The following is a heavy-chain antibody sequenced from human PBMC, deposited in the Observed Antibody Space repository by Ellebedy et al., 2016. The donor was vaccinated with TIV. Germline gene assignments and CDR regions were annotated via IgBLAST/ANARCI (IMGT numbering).Heavy chain of an antibody. Sequence: SETLSLXXAVYGGSFSGHYWSWIRQSPGKGLEWIGEINHGGGANYNPSLKSRVTLSVDTSKNQFSLKLNSVTAADTAIYYCARGIVALQPLKYFDSWGQGTLVTVSS. D-gene: IGHD2-21*01. CDR3: ARGIVALQPLKYFDS. CDR1: GGSFSGHY. J-gene: IGHJ4*02. V-gene: IGHV4-34*01. CDR2: INHGGGA.